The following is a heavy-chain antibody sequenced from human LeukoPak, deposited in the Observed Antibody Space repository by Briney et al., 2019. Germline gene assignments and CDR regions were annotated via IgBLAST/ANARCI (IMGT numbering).Heavy chain of an antibody. J-gene: IGHJ6*03. Sequence: ASVKVSCKASGGTFSSYAISWVRQAPGQGLEWMGGIIPIVGTANYAQKFQGRVTITADESTSTAYMELSSLRSEDTAVYYCARAPWDTAMAYYYYMDVWGKGTTVTISS. D-gene: IGHD5-18*01. V-gene: IGHV1-69*13. CDR3: ARAPWDTAMAYYYYMDV. CDR1: GGTFSSYA. CDR2: IIPIVGTA.